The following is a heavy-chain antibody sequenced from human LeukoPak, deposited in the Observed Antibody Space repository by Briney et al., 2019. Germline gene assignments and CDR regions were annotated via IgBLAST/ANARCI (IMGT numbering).Heavy chain of an antibody. D-gene: IGHD3-10*01. CDR3: VKVAKYYYGSETYYFFEH. V-gene: IGHV3-7*01. J-gene: IGHJ4*02. CDR1: RLTFTTYW. CDR2: INQDGTEK. Sequence: GRSLRLAWAVARLTFTTYWMSCVRQFPEKVLEWVANINQDGTEKYYVDYVKGRFTISRDNDQNSLYLQMNSLRVEDTAIYYCVKVAKYYYGSETYYFFEHWGQGTPVTASS.